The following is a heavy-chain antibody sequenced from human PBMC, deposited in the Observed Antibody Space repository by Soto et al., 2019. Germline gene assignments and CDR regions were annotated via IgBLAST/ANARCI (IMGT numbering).Heavy chain of an antibody. D-gene: IGHD3-22*01. CDR1: GGSISSDSYY. Sequence: SEILSLTCTVSGGSISSDSYYWGWIRQPPGKGLEWIGSFYYGGSSYYNPSLQSRVTISVDTSRNQFSLKLNSVTAADTAIYYCARLYYYDTSGYLYWGQGTLVTVSS. V-gene: IGHV4-39*01. CDR3: ARLYYYDTSGYLY. J-gene: IGHJ4*02. CDR2: FYYGGSS.